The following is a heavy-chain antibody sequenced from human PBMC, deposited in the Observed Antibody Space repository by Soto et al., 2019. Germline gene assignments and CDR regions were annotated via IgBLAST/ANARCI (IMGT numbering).Heavy chain of an antibody. J-gene: IGHJ6*03. Sequence: SETLSLTCAVYGGSFSDYYWSWIRQPPGKGLEWIGEIHHGGSTNYNPSPKSRVTISVDTSKNQFSLKLRSVTAADTAVYFCARGHCSGGSCEGPLDHYYMDVWGKGTTVTVSS. CDR2: IHHGGST. CDR1: GGSFSDYY. V-gene: IGHV4-34*01. D-gene: IGHD2-15*01. CDR3: ARGHCSGGSCEGPLDHYYMDV.